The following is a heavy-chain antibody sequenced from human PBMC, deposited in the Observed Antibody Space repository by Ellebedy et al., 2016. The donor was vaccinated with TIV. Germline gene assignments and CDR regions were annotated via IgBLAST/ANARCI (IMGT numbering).Heavy chain of an antibody. CDR3: ARGPDLYNFDAFDI. Sequence: GSLRLSCTVSGYSISSGYYWGWIRQPPGKGLEWIGSIYHSGSTHYNPSLKSRVRTSLDTSKNQFSLKLSSVTAADTAVYYWARGPDLYNFDAFDIWGQGTMVTVSS. D-gene: IGHD1-20*01. CDR2: IYHSGST. CDR1: GYSISSGYY. V-gene: IGHV4-38-2*02. J-gene: IGHJ3*02.